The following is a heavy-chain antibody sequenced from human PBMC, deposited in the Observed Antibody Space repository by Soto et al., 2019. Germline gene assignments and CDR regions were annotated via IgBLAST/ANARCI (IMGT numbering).Heavy chain of an antibody. CDR3: AKGRGYDFWSGYNL. CDR2: ISDSSGSI. J-gene: IGHJ4*02. D-gene: IGHD3-3*01. V-gene: IGHV3-9*01. Sequence: EVQLVESGGGLVQPGRSLRLSCAASGFIFDDYAMHWVRQAPGKGLEWVSGISDSSGSIAYADSVKGRFTISRDNAKNSLHLQMNSLRPEDTAFYYCAKGRGYDFWSGYNLWGQGALVTVSS. CDR1: GFIFDDYA.